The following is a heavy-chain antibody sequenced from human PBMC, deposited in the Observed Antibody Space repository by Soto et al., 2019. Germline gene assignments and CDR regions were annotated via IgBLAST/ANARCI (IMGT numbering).Heavy chain of an antibody. CDR2: ISSSSSYI. CDR1: GFTFSSYS. J-gene: IGHJ6*03. Sequence: EVQLVESGGGLVKPGGSLRLSCAASGFTFSSYSMNWVRQAPGKGLEWVSSISSSSSYIYYADSVKGRVTISRDNAKNSLCLQMNSLRAEDTAVYYCARYCSSTSCPLYYYYYMDVWGKGTTVTVSS. D-gene: IGHD2-2*01. V-gene: IGHV3-21*01. CDR3: ARYCSSTSCPLYYYYYMDV.